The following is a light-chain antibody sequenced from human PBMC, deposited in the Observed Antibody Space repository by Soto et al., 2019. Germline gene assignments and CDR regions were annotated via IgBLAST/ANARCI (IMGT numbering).Light chain of an antibody. Sequence: DIQMTQSPSSLSASVGDRDTITCRASQSISSYLNWYQQKPGKVPKLLIYAASSLQSGVPSRFSGSGSGTDFTLTISSLQPEDFATYYCQQSYSTPRTFGQGTKVDIK. CDR3: QQSYSTPRT. V-gene: IGKV1-39*01. CDR1: QSISSY. J-gene: IGKJ1*01. CDR2: AAS.